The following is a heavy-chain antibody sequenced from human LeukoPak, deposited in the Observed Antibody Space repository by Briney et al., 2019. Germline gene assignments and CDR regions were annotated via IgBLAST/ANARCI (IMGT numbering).Heavy chain of an antibody. CDR1: GCSVSSGSNY. V-gene: IGHV4-61*02. CDR3: ARTVGGVKEFDN. D-gene: IGHD3-16*01. J-gene: IGHJ4*02. Sequence: SETLSLTRTVSGCSVSSGSNYWNWIRQPAGKGLEWIGRIYTSGSTNYNPSLKSRVTITVDTSKNQFSLTVSSVTAADTAVYYCARTVGGVKEFDNWGQGTLVTVSS. CDR2: IYTSGST.